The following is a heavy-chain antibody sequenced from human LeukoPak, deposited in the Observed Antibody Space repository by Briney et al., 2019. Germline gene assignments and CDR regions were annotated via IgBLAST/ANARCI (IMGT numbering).Heavy chain of an antibody. V-gene: IGHV4-39*01. CDR2: IYHSGST. J-gene: IGHJ5*02. CDR3: AGLLNGGASHWFDP. Sequence: SETLSLTCTVSGASISNTGYYWGWIRQPPGKGLEWIGNIYHSGSTYYSPSLKSRVTLPVDTSKNQFSLKLSSVTAADTAVYYCAGLLNGGASHWFDPWGQGTLATVSS. CDR1: GASISNTGYY. D-gene: IGHD7-27*01.